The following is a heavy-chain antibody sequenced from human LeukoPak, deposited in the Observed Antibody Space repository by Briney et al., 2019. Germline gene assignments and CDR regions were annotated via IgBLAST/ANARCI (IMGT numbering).Heavy chain of an antibody. CDR3: AREGGEYCSSTSCYVNDAFDI. J-gene: IGHJ3*02. D-gene: IGHD2-2*01. Sequence: GGSLRLSCAASGFTVSSNYMSWVRQAPGKGPEWVSVIYSGGSTYYADSVKGRFTISRDNSKNTLYLQMNSLRAEDTAVYYCAREGGEYCSSTSCYVNDAFDIWGQGTMVTVSS. CDR2: IYSGGST. CDR1: GFTVSSNY. V-gene: IGHV3-53*01.